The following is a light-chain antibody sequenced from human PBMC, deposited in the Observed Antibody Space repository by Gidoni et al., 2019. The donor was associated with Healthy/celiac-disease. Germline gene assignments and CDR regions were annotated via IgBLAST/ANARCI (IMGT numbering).Light chain of an antibody. V-gene: IGKV1-33*01. J-gene: IGKJ5*01. CDR3: QQYDNLRIT. CDR1: QDISNY. Sequence: DIQMTQSPSSLSASVGDRVTITCQASQDISNYLNWYQQKPGKAPKLLIYDASNVETGVTSRFSGSGSGTDFTFTISSLQPEDIATYYCQQYDNLRITFGQGTRLEIK. CDR2: DAS.